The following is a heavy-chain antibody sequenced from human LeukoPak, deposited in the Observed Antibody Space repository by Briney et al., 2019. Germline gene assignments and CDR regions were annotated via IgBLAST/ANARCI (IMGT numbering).Heavy chain of an antibody. Sequence: PGGSLRLSCAASGFHFRDYYMTWIRRAPGKGLEWVSYISSSGSSTNYAASVKGRFTVSRDNAKNSLFLQMDNLRLDDTAVYYCARGSYYYEDSGYYSAEYF. CDR3: ARGSYYYEDSGYYSAEYF. J-gene: IGHJ1*01. CDR2: ISSSGSST. V-gene: IGHV3-11*06. D-gene: IGHD3-22*01. CDR1: GFHFRDYY.